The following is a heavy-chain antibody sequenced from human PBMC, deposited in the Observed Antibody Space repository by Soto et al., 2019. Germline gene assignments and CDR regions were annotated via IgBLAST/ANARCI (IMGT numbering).Heavy chain of an antibody. J-gene: IGHJ4*02. CDR2: ISYDGSNK. D-gene: IGHD3-22*01. Sequence: QVQLVESGGGVVQPGRSLRLSCAASGFTFSSYAMHWVHQAPGKGLEWVAVISYDGSNKYYADSVKGRFTISRDNSKNTLYLQMYSLRAEDTAVYYCARDAYYYDSSGYYYDDYWGQATLVTVSS. CDR1: GFTFSSYA. CDR3: ARDAYYYDSSGYYYDDY. V-gene: IGHV3-30-3*01.